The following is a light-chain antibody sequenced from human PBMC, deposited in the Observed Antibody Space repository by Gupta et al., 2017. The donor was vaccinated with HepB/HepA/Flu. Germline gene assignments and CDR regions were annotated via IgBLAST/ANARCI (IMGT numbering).Light chain of an antibody. V-gene: IGKV3-11*01. CDR3: QQRSNWLYT. Sequence: EIVLTQSPATLSLSLGERATLPCRASQNVNTYLAWYQQKPGRAPRLVIYDASKRATGIPARFSGSGSGTDFTLTISSLEPEDFAVYYCQQRSNWLYTFGQGTKLEIK. J-gene: IGKJ2*01. CDR1: QNVNTY. CDR2: DAS.